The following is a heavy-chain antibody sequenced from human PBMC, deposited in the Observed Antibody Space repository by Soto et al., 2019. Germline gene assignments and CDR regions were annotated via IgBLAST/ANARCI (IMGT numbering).Heavy chain of an antibody. Sequence: SETLSLTCAVYGGSFSGYSWSWIRQPPGKGLEWIGEINHSGSTNYNPSLKSRVTISVDTSKNQFSLKLSSVTAADTAVYYCARRAAAGIGYYYYYYGMDVWGQGTTVTVSS. V-gene: IGHV4-34*01. CDR3: ARRAAAGIGYYYYYYGMDV. CDR2: INHSGST. CDR1: GGSFSGYS. J-gene: IGHJ6*02. D-gene: IGHD6-13*01.